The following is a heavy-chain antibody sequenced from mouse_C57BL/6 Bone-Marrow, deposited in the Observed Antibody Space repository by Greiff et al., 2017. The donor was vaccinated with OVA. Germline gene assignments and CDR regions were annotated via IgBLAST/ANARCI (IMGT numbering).Heavy chain of an antibody. V-gene: IGHV2-6-1*01. CDR3: ARHEIYYDYDDYYAMDY. CDR1: GFSLTSYG. J-gene: IGHJ4*01. Sequence: VMLVESGPGLVAPSQSLSITCTVSGFSLTSYGVHWVRQPPGKGLEWLVVIWSDGSTTYNSALKSRLSISKDNSKSQVFLKMNSLQTDDTAMYYCARHEIYYDYDDYYAMDYWGQGTSVTVSS. D-gene: IGHD2-4*01. CDR2: IWSDGST.